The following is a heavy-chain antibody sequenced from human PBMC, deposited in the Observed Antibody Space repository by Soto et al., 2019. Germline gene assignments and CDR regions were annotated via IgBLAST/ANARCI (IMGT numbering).Heavy chain of an antibody. Sequence: GGSLRLSCAASGFTFSDYYMNWIRQAPGKGLEWLSSISSGGSSIHYADSVKGRFTISRDNARNSLSLQMNSLRAADTAVYYCARGAPAGGNFDYWGQGTLVTVSS. CDR1: GFTFSDYY. V-gene: IGHV3-11*01. CDR3: ARGAPAGGNFDY. D-gene: IGHD6-13*01. CDR2: ISSGGSSI. J-gene: IGHJ4*02.